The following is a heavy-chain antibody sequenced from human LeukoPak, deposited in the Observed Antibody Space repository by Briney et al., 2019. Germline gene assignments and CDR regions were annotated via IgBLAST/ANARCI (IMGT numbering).Heavy chain of an antibody. Sequence: GGSLRLSCAASGFTFSSYGMHWVRQAPGKGLEWVAVIWYGGSNKYYADSVKGRFTISRDNAKNSLYLQMNSLRAEDTAVYYCARTLGYCSSTSCSSPGYFDYWGQGTLVTVSS. CDR1: GFTFSSYG. J-gene: IGHJ4*02. V-gene: IGHV3-33*08. CDR3: ARTLGYCSSTSCSSPGYFDY. D-gene: IGHD2-2*01. CDR2: IWYGGSNK.